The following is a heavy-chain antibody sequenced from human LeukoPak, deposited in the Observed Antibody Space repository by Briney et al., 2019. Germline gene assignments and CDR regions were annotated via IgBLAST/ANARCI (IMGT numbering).Heavy chain of an antibody. CDR1: GFTFSSYG. Sequence: WGVLRLSCAASGFTFSSYGMHWVRQAPGKGPEWVAVIWYDGSNKYYADSVKGRFTISRDNSKNTLYLQMNSLRAEDTAVYYCARDQGITMIVVADYWGQGTLVTVSS. D-gene: IGHD3-22*01. CDR2: IWYDGSNK. CDR3: ARDQGITMIVVADY. V-gene: IGHV3-33*01. J-gene: IGHJ4*02.